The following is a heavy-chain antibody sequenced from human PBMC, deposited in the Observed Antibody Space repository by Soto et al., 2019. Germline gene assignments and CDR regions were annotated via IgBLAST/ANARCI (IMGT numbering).Heavy chain of an antibody. Sequence: GGSLTPSSPASALSLGTYGTSCVRHAPGKGLEWDSAVSPKGQDIYYTGSMRGRSTISRHFSKNTAFLHVASLRAEDTSITYCAKDRDYPRDYFHDWGQGTLVTVSS. CDR2: VSPKGQDI. CDR3: AKDRDYPRDYFHD. J-gene: IGHJ4*02. V-gene: IGHV3-23*01. CDR1: ALSLGTYG. D-gene: IGHD4-17*01.